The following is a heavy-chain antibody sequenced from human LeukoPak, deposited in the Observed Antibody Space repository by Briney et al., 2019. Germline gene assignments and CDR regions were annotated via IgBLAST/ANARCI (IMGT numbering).Heavy chain of an antibody. CDR1: GFTFSSCA. V-gene: IGHV3-23*01. J-gene: IGHJ4*02. Sequence: SGGSLRLSCAASGFTFSSCAMSWVRQAPGKGLEWVSVISGSGGSTYYADSVKGRFTISRDNSKNTLYLQMNSLRAEDTAVYYCATADYYDSSGYYRGSDYWGQGTLVTVSS. CDR3: ATADYYDSSGYYRGSDY. D-gene: IGHD3-22*01. CDR2: ISGSGGST.